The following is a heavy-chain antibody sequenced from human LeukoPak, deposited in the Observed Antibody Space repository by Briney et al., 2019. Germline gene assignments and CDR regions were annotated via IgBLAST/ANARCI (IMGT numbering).Heavy chain of an antibody. CDR3: TRGPTHIPAT. D-gene: IGHD2-2*01. Sequence: GGSLRLSCAASGFTFSSYSMNWVRQAPGKRLQWISYIGTGILITYYADSVKGRFTISRDNAKNSVYLQMNSLRAEDTAVYYCTRGPTHIPATWGQGTLVTVSS. CDR2: IGTGILIT. V-gene: IGHV3-48*01. J-gene: IGHJ4*02. CDR1: GFTFSSYS.